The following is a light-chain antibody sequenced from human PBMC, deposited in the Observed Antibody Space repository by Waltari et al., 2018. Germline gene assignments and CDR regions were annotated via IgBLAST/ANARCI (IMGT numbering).Light chain of an antibody. CDR1: QNIRNF. CDR3: QQSYSTPLT. V-gene: IGKV1-39*01. Sequence: DIQMTQSPSFLSASVGDRVTITCRTSQNIRNFLNWYQQTPGRAPTLLIYAAYNLQSGVPSKFSGSGSGTDFTLTISSLQPEDFATYYCQQSYSTPLTFGGGTKVEIK. CDR2: AAY. J-gene: IGKJ4*01.